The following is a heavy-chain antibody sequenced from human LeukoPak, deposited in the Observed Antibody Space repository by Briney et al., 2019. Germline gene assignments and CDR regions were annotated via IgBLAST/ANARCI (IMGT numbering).Heavy chain of an antibody. CDR3: ARGEYYYGSGSYRMDV. D-gene: IGHD3-10*01. Sequence: SETLSLTCTVSGGSISSYYWSWIRQPAGKGLEWIGRIYTSGSTNYNPSLKSRVTMSVDTSKNQFSLKLSSVTAADTAVYYCARGEYYYGSGSYRMDVWGRGTTVTISS. V-gene: IGHV4-4*07. CDR1: GGSISSYY. J-gene: IGHJ6*04. CDR2: IYTSGST.